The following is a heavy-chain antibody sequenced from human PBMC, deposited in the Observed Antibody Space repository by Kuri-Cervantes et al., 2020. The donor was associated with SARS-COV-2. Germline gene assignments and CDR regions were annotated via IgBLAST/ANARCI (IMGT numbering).Heavy chain of an antibody. Sequence: SQTLSLTCAVYGGSFSGYYWSWIRQPPGKGLEWIGEINHSGSTNYNPSLKSRVTISVDTSKNQFSLKLSSVTAADTAVYYCARHFEKGVGALYYMDVWGKGTTVTVSS. J-gene: IGHJ6*03. CDR2: INHSGST. V-gene: IGHV4-34*01. CDR1: GGSFSGYY. CDR3: ARHFEKGVGALYYMDV. D-gene: IGHD1-26*01.